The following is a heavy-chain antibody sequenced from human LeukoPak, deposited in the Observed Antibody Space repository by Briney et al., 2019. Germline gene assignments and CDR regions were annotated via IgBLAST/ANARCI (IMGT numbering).Heavy chain of an antibody. CDR2: IRSDGSNK. J-gene: IGHJ4*02. CDR3: ATNHSGSYTFEY. Sequence: GGSLRLSCAASGFTFSSYGMNWVRQAPGKGLEWVAFIRSDGSNKYYTDSVKGRFTISRDHSKKTLYLQMNSLRAEDTAVYYCATNHSGSYTFEYWGQGTLVTVSS. CDR1: GFTFSSYG. D-gene: IGHD1-26*01. V-gene: IGHV3-30*02.